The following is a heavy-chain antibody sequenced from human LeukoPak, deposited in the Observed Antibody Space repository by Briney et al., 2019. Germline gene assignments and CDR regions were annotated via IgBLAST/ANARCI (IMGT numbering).Heavy chain of an antibody. D-gene: IGHD3-22*01. CDR3: ARRLRGYYYAFDI. CDR2: INHSGST. Sequence: SETLSLTCAVYGGSFSGYYWSWIRQPPGKGLEWIGEINHSGSTNYNPSLKSRVTISVDTSKNQFSLMLSSVTAADTAVYYCARRLRGYYYAFDIWGQGTMVTVSS. CDR1: GGSFSGYY. J-gene: IGHJ3*02. V-gene: IGHV4-34*01.